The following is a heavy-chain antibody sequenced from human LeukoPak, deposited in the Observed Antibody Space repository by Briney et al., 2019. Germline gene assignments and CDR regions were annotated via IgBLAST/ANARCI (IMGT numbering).Heavy chain of an antibody. CDR3: ATHISGWWNWYFDL. D-gene: IGHD6-19*01. J-gene: IGHJ2*01. V-gene: IGHV3-23*01. CDR2: ISGSGGST. CDR1: GFTFSSYA. Sequence: GGSLRLSRAASGFTFSSYAMSWVRQAPGKGLEWVSAISGSGGSTYYADSVKGRFTISRDNSKNTLYLQMNSLRAEDTAVYYCATHISGWWNWYFDLWGRGTLVTVSS.